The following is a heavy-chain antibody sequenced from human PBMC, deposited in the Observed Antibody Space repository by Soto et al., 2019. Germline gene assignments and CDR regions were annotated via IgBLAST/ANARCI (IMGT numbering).Heavy chain of an antibody. CDR1: GYIFTSYW. D-gene: IGHD4-17*01. J-gene: IGHJ3*02. CDR2: IYPGDSDT. CDR3: ARPECGDDALDI. Sequence: GESLKISCMGSGYIFTSYWIGWVRQMPGKGLEWMGIIYPGDSDTRYRQSFQGQVTISADKSISTAYLQLSSLKASDTAMYYCARPECGDDALDIWGKGTMVTISS. V-gene: IGHV5-51*01.